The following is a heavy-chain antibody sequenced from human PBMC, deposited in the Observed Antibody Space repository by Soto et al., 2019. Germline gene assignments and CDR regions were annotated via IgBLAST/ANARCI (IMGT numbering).Heavy chain of an antibody. CDR3: ARLGGYFQALDS. V-gene: IGHV4-59*08. J-gene: IGHJ4*02. CDR2: IYFGGTT. CDR1: GGSISPNY. D-gene: IGHD3-22*01. Sequence: PSETLSLTCTVSGGSISPNYWSWIRQPPGKGLEWIGYIYFGGTTMYNPSLKSRVTISVDTSKNQFSLKLTSVTAADTAVYYCARLGGYFQALDSWGQGTLVTSPQ.